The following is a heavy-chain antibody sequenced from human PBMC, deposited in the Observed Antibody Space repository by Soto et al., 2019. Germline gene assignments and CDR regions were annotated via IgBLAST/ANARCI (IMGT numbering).Heavy chain of an antibody. J-gene: IGHJ5*02. Sequence: ASVKVSCKASGYTFTSYGISWVRQAPGQGLEWMGWISAYNGNTNYAQKLQGRVTMTTDTSTSTAYMELRSLRSDDTAMYYCARDLNRYYYDSSGQRWFDPWGQGTLVTVSS. D-gene: IGHD3-22*01. CDR1: GYTFTSYG. V-gene: IGHV1-18*04. CDR3: ARDLNRYYYDSSGQRWFDP. CDR2: ISAYNGNT.